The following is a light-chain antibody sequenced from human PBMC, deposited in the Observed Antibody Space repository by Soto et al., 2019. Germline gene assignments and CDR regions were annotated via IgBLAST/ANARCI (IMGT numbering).Light chain of an antibody. CDR2: AAS. CDR3: QQLNSYPFT. CDR1: QNIYGW. V-gene: IGKV1-9*01. J-gene: IGKJ3*01. Sequence: IPMTQSPSTLSASVGDRVTITCRASQNIYGWLAWYQQKPGKAPNLLIYAASTLQSGVPSRFSGSGSGTEFTLTISSLQPEDFATYYCQQLNSYPFTFGPGTKVDIK.